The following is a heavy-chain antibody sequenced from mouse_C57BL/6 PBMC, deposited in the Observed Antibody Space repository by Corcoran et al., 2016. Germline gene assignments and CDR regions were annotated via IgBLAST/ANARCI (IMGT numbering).Heavy chain of an antibody. CDR2: INTYSGVP. V-gene: IGHV9-3*01. D-gene: IGHD3-2*02. CDR3: ARASSGYDGLAY. CDR1: GYTFTTYG. J-gene: IGHJ3*01. Sequence: QIQLVQSGPELKKPGETVKISCKASGYTFTTYGMSWVKQAPGKGLKWMGWINTYSGVPTYADDFKGRFAFALETSASTAYLQINNLKNEDTATYFCARASSGYDGLAYWGQGTLVTVSA.